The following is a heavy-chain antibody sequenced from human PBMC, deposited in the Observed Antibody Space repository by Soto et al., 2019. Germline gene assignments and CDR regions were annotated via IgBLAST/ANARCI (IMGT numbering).Heavy chain of an antibody. D-gene: IGHD6-13*01. CDR2: IIPIFGTA. J-gene: IGHJ3*02. CDR3: ARGPLIAAAGNSVHASDN. Sequence: SVKVSCKSSGGTFSSYAISWVRQAPGQGLEWMGGIIPIFGTANYAQKFQGRVTSTADESTSTAYMELSSLRSEDTAVYYCARGPLIAAAGNSVHASDNWGQETMVTVSS. V-gene: IGHV1-69*13. CDR1: GGTFSSYA.